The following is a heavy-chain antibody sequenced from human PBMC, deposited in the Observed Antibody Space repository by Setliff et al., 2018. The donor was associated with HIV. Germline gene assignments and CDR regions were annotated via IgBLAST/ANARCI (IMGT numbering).Heavy chain of an antibody. CDR2: INPSSGST. CDR1: GYTFTSYY. CDR3: ARDPAPSSSASYFQH. Sequence: GASVKVFCKASGYTFTSYYMHWVRQAPGQGLEWMGIINPSSGSTTYAQKFQGRVTMTRDTSTSTVYMGLSSLRSEDTAVYYCARDPAPSSSASYFQHWGQGTPVTVSS. J-gene: IGHJ1*01. D-gene: IGHD6-6*01. V-gene: IGHV1-46*01.